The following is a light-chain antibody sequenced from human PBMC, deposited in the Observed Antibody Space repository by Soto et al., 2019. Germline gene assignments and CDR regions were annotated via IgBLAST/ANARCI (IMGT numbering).Light chain of an antibody. CDR1: QSVGSY. Sequence: IVLSKSPATLSLSKGERATLSCRASQSVGSYLAWYQQKPGQAPRPLIYGASKRAPGVSARFSGSGSGADFTLTISSLQSEDFAVYYCQQYYDWPITFGQGTRLEIK. CDR2: GAS. J-gene: IGKJ5*01. V-gene: IGKV3-11*01. CDR3: QQYYDWPIT.